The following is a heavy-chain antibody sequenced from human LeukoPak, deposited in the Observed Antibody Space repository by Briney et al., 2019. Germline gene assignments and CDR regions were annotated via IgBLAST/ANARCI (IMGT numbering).Heavy chain of an antibody. CDR3: TAPHYDFWSGQGGTFDY. D-gene: IGHD3-3*01. CDR1: GFTFSNAW. CDR2: IKCKTGGGTT. J-gene: IGHJ4*02. Sequence: GGSLTLSRAASGFTFSNAWRSWVRQAPGKGLEWVGRIKCKTGGGTTDYAATLKGRFTISRDDSKNTLYLQMNSLKTEDTAVYYCTAPHYDFWSGQGGTFDYWGQGTLVTVSS. V-gene: IGHV3-15*01.